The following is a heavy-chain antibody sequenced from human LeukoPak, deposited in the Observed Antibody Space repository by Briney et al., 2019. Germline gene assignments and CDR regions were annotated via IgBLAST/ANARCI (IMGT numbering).Heavy chain of an antibody. CDR2: ISYDGSNK. D-gene: IGHD6-19*01. CDR3: ARDRGIAVAGNYFDY. Sequence: AGGSLRLSCAASGFTFSSYAMPWVRQAPGKGLEWVAVISYDGSNKYYADSVKGRFTISRDNSKNTLYLQMNSLRAEDTAVYYCARDRGIAVAGNYFDYWGQGTLVTVSS. V-gene: IGHV3-30*04. J-gene: IGHJ4*02. CDR1: GFTFSSYA.